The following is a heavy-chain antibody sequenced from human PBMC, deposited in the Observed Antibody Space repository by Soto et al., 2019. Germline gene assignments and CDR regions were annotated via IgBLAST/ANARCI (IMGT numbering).Heavy chain of an antibody. Sequence: PSETLSLTCTVSGGSISSGGYYWSWIRQHPGKGLEWIGYIYYSGSTYYNPSLKSRVTISVDTSKNQFSLKLSSVTAADTAVYYCAREVEFEISESMVRGGVDYWGQGTLVTVSS. CDR1: GGSISSGGYY. J-gene: IGHJ4*02. CDR3: AREVEFEISESMVRGGVDY. CDR2: IYYSGST. D-gene: IGHD3-10*01. V-gene: IGHV4-31*03.